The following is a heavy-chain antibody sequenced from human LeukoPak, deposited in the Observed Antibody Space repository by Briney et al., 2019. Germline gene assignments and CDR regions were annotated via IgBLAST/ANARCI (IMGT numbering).Heavy chain of an antibody. Sequence: ASVKVSCKASGYSFISYDINWVRQATGQGLEWLGWMNPNSGTTGYAQNFQGRVSMTGDTAISTAYLELSNLRSDDTAVYFCARNLARTGDFDYWGQGTLVTVSS. D-gene: IGHD5-12*01. J-gene: IGHJ4*02. CDR2: MNPNSGTT. CDR1: GYSFISYD. CDR3: ARNLARTGDFDY. V-gene: IGHV1-8*01.